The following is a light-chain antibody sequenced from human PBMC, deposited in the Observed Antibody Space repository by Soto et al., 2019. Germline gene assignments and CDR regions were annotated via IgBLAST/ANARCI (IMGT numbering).Light chain of an antibody. V-gene: IGKV1-39*01. CDR3: QHSYGTPRT. J-gene: IGKJ1*01. CDR2: AVS. Sequence: DIQMTQSPSSLSASVGAGVTITCRASQSISTYLNWYKHKLGIAPKVLSYAVSSLQRGVPSRCSGSGSGTDFTLTITSLQPEDSATYYCQHSYGTPRTFGQGTKVDI. CDR1: QSISTY.